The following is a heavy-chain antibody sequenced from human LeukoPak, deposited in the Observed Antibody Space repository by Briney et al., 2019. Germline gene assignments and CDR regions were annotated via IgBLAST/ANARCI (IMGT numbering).Heavy chain of an antibody. CDR1: GDSVSSNSAA. J-gene: IGHJ4*02. D-gene: IGHD2-15*01. CDR2: TYYRSKWYN. Sequence: SQTLSLTCAISGDSVSSNSAAWNWIRQSPSRGLEWLGRTYYRSKWYNDYAVSVKSRITINPDTSKNQFSLKLSSVTAADTAVYYCARGGDVLVKPEFDYWGQGTLVTVSS. CDR3: ARGGDVLVKPEFDY. V-gene: IGHV6-1*01.